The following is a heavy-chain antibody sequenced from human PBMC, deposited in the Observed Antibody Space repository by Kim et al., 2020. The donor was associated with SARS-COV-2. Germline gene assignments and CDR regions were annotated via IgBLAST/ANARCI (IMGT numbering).Heavy chain of an antibody. V-gene: IGHV3-15*01. Sequence: GGSLRLSCAASGFTFSNAWMSWVRQAPGKGLEWVGRIKSKTDGGTPDYAAPVKGRFTISRDDSKNTLYLQMNSLKTEDTAVYYCTTALWFGELSPFWYWGQGTLVTVSS. CDR1: GFTFSNAW. CDR3: TTALWFGELSPFWY. CDR2: IKSKTDGGTP. D-gene: IGHD3-10*01. J-gene: IGHJ4*02.